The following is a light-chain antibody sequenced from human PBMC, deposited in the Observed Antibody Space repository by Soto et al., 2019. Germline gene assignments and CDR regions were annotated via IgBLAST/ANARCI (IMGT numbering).Light chain of an antibody. CDR1: QSVTSSY. Sequence: EIVLTQSPGTLSLSPGERATLSCRASQSVTSSYLAWYQQKPGQAPRLLIYGASRRATVIPDRFSGSGSGTDFTLTLSRLEPEDFAVYYCQQHGSSPYTFGQGTKLEIK. CDR3: QQHGSSPYT. J-gene: IGKJ2*01. V-gene: IGKV3-20*01. CDR2: GAS.